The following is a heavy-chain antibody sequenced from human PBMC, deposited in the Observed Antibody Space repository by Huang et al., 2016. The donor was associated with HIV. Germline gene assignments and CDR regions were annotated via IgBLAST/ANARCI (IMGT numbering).Heavy chain of an antibody. D-gene: IGHD6-13*01. V-gene: IGHV4-39*01. CDR1: GDFISSTNYY. J-gene: IGHJ4*02. CDR2: VYQSVST. Sequence: QLQLQESGPGQVKPSETLSLTCTVSGDFISSTNYYWGWIRQSPGKGLEWVGSVYQSVSTNYNPALMSRVTLSVDTSRNQFSLRLNSVTAADTAVYYCASQHIGAAATWFWGRGTQVAVSS. CDR3: ASQHIGAAATWF.